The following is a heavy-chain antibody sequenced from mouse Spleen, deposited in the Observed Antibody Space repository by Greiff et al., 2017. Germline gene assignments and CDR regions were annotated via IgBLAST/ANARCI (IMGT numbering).Heavy chain of an antibody. V-gene: IGHV3-6*01. Sequence: EVKLVESGPGLVKPSQSLSLTCSVTGYSITSGYYWNWIRQFPGNKLEWMGYISYDGSNNYNPSLKNRISITRDTSKNQFFLKLNSVTTEDTATYYSARDKDYGYPFAYGGQGTLVTVSA. CDR3: ARDKDYGYPFAY. CDR2: ISYDGSN. CDR1: GYSITSGYY. D-gene: IGHD1-2*01. J-gene: IGHJ3*01.